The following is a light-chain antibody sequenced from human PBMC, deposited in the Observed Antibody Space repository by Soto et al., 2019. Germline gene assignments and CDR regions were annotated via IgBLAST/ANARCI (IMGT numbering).Light chain of an antibody. J-gene: IGLJ1*01. CDR1: SSDVGSYNY. V-gene: IGLV2-14*03. CDR2: DVT. CDR3: TSYTTTSTDV. Sequence: QSALAQPASVSGSPGQSITIFCTGTSSDVGSYNYVSWYQQHTGRAPKLMIYDVTNRPSGVSNRFSGAKSGSTASLTISGLQAEDEADSFCTSYTTTSTDVFGTGTKVTVL.